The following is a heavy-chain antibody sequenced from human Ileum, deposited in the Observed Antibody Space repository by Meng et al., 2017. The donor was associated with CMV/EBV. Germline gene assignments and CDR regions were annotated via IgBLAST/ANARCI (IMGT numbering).Heavy chain of an antibody. Sequence: GESLKISCEASAFTFSRFSMNWVRQAPGKGLEWVSSISSGSSLTYYADSVKGRFTISRDNAKNSLYLQMNSLRVEDTAVYYCARRYYDDSNGYPALGYWGQGTLVTVSS. J-gene: IGHJ4*02. CDR1: AFTFSRFS. CDR2: ISSGSSLT. D-gene: IGHD3-22*01. CDR3: ARRYYDDSNGYPALGY. V-gene: IGHV3-21*01.